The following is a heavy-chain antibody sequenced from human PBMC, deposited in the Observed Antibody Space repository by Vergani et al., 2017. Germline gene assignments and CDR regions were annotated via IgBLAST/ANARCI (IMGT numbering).Heavy chain of an antibody. CDR3: ANGESSSSTPYYFDY. D-gene: IGHD6-6*01. V-gene: IGHV3-23*01. Sequence: EVQLLESGGGLVQPGGSLRLSCAASGFTFSSYAMSWVRQAPGKGLEWVSAISGSGGSTYYADSVRGRFTSSRDNSKNTLSLQMNSLRAEDTAVYYCANGESSSSTPYYFDYWGQGTLVTVSS. CDR1: GFTFSSYA. J-gene: IGHJ4*02. CDR2: ISGSGGST.